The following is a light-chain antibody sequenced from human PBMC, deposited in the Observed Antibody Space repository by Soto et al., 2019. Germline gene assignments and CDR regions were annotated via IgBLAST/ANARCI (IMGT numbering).Light chain of an antibody. CDR1: QDINRW. V-gene: IGKV1-12*01. CDR2: SAS. J-gene: IGKJ3*01. Sequence: DIQMTQSPSSVSASLGDRVTSTCRASQDINRWLAWHQQKPGKAPNLLIFSASSLQSGVPSRFSGSGSGTDFTLTITNLQPEDVATYYCQQGHSFPLTFGPGTKVDLK. CDR3: QQGHSFPLT.